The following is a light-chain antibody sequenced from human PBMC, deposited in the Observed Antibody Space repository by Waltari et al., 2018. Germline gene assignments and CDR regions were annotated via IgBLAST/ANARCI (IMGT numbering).Light chain of an antibody. CDR3: AAWDNSLNGHWV. Sequence: QSVLTQPPSASGTPGQRVTISCSGSTSNIGSHSVDWYQQLPGTAPKPLSSSTIHRPSGVPARCAGSKSGTSASLAISGLQSEDEADYYCAAWDNSLNGHWVFGGGTKLTVL. CDR1: TSNIGSHS. J-gene: IGLJ3*02. V-gene: IGLV1-44*01. CDR2: STI.